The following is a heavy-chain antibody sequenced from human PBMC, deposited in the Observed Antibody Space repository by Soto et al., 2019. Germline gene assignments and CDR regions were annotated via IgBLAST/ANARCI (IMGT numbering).Heavy chain of an antibody. J-gene: IGHJ5*01. CDR1: GGSFSGHS. V-gene: IGHV4-34*01. D-gene: IGHD3-22*01. CDR3: STRAYDTNGYYRFDP. CDR2: INHSGRV. Sequence: SETLSLTCAVYGGSFSGHSWTWIRQSPGKGLEWIGDINHSGRVNYSPSLKSRVAISLDTSKNQFSLTLSAVTAADTAMYYCSTRAYDTNGYYRFDPWGQGTLVTVSS.